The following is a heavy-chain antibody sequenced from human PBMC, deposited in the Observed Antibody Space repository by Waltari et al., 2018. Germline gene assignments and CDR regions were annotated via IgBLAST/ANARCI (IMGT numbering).Heavy chain of an antibody. D-gene: IGHD3-22*01. V-gene: IGHV3-23*01. CDR1: GFTFSSYA. CDR3: AKEYSSGYPYWYFDL. J-gene: IGHJ2*01. CDR2: SSGSGGST. Sequence: EVQLLESGGGLVQPGGSLRLSCAASGFTFSSYAMSWVRQAPGKGLEWFSASSGSGGSTYYADSGKGRLTISRDNSKNTLYLQMNSLRAEDTAVYYCAKEYSSGYPYWYFDLWGRGTLVTVSS.